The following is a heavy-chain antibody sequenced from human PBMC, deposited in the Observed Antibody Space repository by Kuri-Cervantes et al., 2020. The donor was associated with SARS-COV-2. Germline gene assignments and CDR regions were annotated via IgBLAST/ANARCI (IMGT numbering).Heavy chain of an antibody. J-gene: IGHJ4*02. CDR3: ARVRVGATFYFDY. CDR2: ISSSSSYI. V-gene: IGHV3-21*01. Sequence: GGSLRLSCAASGFTFSSYEMNWVRQAPGKGLEWVSSISSSSSYIYYADSVKGRFTISRDNAKNSLYLQMNSLRAEDTAVYYCARVRVGATFYFDYWGQGTLVTVSS. D-gene: IGHD1-26*01. CDR1: GFTFSSYE.